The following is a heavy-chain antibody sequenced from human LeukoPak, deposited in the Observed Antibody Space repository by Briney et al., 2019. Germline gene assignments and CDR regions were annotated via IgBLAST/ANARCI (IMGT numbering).Heavy chain of an antibody. CDR2: INHSGST. Sequence: KSSETLSLTCAVYGGSFSGYYWSWIRQPPGKGLEWIGEINHSGSTNYNPSLKSRVTISVDTSKNQFSLKLSSVTAADTAVYYCARGFLRLGADYYYDSSGYSGWGQGTLVTVSS. CDR1: GGSFSGYY. D-gene: IGHD3-22*01. J-gene: IGHJ4*02. CDR3: ARGFLRLGADYYYDSSGYSG. V-gene: IGHV4-34*01.